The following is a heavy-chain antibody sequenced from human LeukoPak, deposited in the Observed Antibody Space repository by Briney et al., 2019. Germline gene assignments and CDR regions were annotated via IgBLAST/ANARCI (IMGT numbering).Heavy chain of an antibody. CDR3: AISSLDYMDV. CDR1: GESINPYY. J-gene: IGHJ6*03. Sequence: SETLSLTCTVSGESINPYYWNWIRQPAGKGLEWIGHIYKSGSTNYNPSLKSRVTMSLDTSKNQFSLKLRSVTAADTAVYFCAISSLDYMDVWGKGTTVTVSS. CDR2: IYKSGST. V-gene: IGHV4-4*07.